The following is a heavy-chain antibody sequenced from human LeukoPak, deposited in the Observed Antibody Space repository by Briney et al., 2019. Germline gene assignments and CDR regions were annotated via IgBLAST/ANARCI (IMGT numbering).Heavy chain of an antibody. CDR3: ARMDIVATSDYFDY. Sequence: SETLSLTCAVCGGSFSGYYWSWIRQPPGKGLEWIGEINHSGSTNYNPSLKSRVTISVDTSKNQFSLKLSSVTAADTAVYYCARMDIVATSDYFDYWGQGTLVTVSS. CDR1: GGSFSGYY. CDR2: INHSGST. D-gene: IGHD5-12*01. V-gene: IGHV4-34*01. J-gene: IGHJ4*02.